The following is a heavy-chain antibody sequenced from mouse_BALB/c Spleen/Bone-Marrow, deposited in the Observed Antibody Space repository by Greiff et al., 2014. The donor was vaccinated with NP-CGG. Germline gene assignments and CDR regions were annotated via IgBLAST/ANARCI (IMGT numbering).Heavy chain of an antibody. V-gene: IGHV2-9*02. J-gene: IGHJ4*01. D-gene: IGHD1-2*01. CDR1: GFSLTSYG. Sequence: QVQLKQSGPGLVAPSQSLSITCTVSGFSLTSYGVHWVRQPPGKGLEWLGVIWADGSTNYNSALMSRLSIRKDNSKSQVFLKMNSLQTDDTAMYYCARITTATGATDYWRQGTSAPVSS. CDR2: IWADGST. CDR3: ARITTATGATDY.